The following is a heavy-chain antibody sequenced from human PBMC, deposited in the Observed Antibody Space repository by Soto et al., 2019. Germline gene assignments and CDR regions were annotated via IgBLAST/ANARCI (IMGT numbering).Heavy chain of an antibody. CDR2: IYPGDSET. Sequence: GESLKISCKGSGYSFTSYWIGWVRQMPGKGLEWMGIIYPGDSETRYSPSFQGQVTISADKSISTAYLQWSSLKASDTAMYYCARPLSTMITFGGVIAPNWFDPWGQGTLVTAPQ. V-gene: IGHV5-51*01. D-gene: IGHD3-16*02. CDR3: ARPLSTMITFGGVIAPNWFDP. J-gene: IGHJ5*02. CDR1: GYSFTSYW.